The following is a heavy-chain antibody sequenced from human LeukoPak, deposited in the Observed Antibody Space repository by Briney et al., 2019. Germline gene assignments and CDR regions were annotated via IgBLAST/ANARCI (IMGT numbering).Heavy chain of an antibody. CDR3: ARATPKEREFDY. D-gene: IGHD1-26*01. V-gene: IGHV3-21*01. CDR2: ISSSSSYI. Sequence: AGGSLRLSCAASGFTFSSYSMNWVRQAPGKGLEWVSSISSSSSYIYYADSVKGRFTISRDNAKNSLYLQMNSLRAEDTAVHYCARATPKEREFDYWGQGTLVTVSS. J-gene: IGHJ4*02. CDR1: GFTFSSYS.